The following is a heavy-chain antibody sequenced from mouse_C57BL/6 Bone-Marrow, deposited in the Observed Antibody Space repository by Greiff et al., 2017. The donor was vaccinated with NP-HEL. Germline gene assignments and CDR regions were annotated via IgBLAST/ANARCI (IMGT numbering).Heavy chain of an antibody. D-gene: IGHD1-2*01. J-gene: IGHJ1*03. V-gene: IGHV5-6*01. CDR2: ISSGGSYT. CDR3: ARPIPTNWYFDV. Sequence: EVKLVESGGDLVKPGGSLKLSCAASGFTFSSYGMSWVRQTPDKRLEWVATISSGGSYTYYPDNVKGRFTISRDNAKNTLYLQMSRLKSEDTAMYYCARPIPTNWYFDVWGTGTTVTVSS. CDR1: GFTFSSYG.